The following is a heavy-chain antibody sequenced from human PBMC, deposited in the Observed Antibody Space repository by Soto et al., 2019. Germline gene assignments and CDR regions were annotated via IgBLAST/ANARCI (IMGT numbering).Heavy chain of an antibody. CDR3: ARRIQQLDS. CDR1: GFTFSNAW. D-gene: IGHD6-13*01. V-gene: IGHV3-15*01. Sequence: GALRLTCAASGFTFSNAWMSWVRQAPGKGLEWVGRIKSKTDGGTTDYAAPVKGRFTISRDDSKNTLYLQMNSLRAEDSAVYFFARRIQQLDSWGQGTTVTVSS. CDR2: IKSKTDGGTT. J-gene: IGHJ6*02.